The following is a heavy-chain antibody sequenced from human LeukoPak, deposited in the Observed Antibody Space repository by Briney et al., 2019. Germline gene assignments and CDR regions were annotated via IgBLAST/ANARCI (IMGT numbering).Heavy chain of an antibody. Sequence: TGGSLRLSCAASGFTFSSYAMSWVRQAPGKGLEWVSAISGSGGSTYYADSVKGRFTISRDNSKNTLYLQMNSLRAEDTAVYYCAKVRGRQQLGDFDYWGQGTLVTVSS. CDR1: GFTFSSYA. D-gene: IGHD6-13*01. CDR3: AKVRGRQQLGDFDY. V-gene: IGHV3-23*01. J-gene: IGHJ4*02. CDR2: ISGSGGST.